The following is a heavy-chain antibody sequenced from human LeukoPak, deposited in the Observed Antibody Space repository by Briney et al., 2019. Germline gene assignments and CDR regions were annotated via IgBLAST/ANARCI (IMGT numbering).Heavy chain of an antibody. V-gene: IGHV4-59*12. J-gene: IGHJ4*02. CDR2: IYYSGST. CDR3: ARALGKIMGNWNYGRGAYFDY. D-gene: IGHD1-7*01. CDR1: GGSISSYY. Sequence: SETLSLTCTVSGGSISSYYWSWIRQPPGKGLEWIGYIYYSGSTNYNPFLKSRVTISVDTSKNQFSLKLSSVTAADTAVYYCARALGKIMGNWNYGRGAYFDYWGQGTLVTVSS.